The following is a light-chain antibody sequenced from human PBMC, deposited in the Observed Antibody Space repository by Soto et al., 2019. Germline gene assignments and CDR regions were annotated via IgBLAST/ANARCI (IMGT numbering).Light chain of an antibody. Sequence: IQLTXXXXXXXASVGDRVTITCXASXDITIYLHWYQQKAGKAPKLLIYDASHLEKGVPSRFSGGGSGTNFTFIIRSLQPEDIATYYCQQYDNFSSITFGQGTRLEIK. CDR1: XDITIY. V-gene: IGKV1-33*01. CDR3: QQYDNFSSIT. J-gene: IGKJ5*01. CDR2: DAS.